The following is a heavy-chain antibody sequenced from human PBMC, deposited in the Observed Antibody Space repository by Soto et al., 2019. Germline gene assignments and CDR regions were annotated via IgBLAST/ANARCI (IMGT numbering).Heavy chain of an antibody. CDR3: ARSGAGGYSYGYYYYYYGMDV. CDR1: GDSVSSNSAA. Sequence: SQTLSLTCAISGDSVSSNSAAWNWIRQSPSRGLEWLGRTYYRSKWYNDYAVSVKSRITINPDTSKNQFSLQLNSVTPEDTAAYYCARSGAGGYSYGYYYYYYGMDVWGQGTTVTVSS. D-gene: IGHD5-18*01. CDR2: TYYRSKWYN. J-gene: IGHJ6*02. V-gene: IGHV6-1*01.